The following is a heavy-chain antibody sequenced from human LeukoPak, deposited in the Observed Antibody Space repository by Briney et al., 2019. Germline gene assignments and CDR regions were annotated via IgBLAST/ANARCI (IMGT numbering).Heavy chain of an antibody. CDR2: ISSSGTNI. Sequence: PGGSLRLSCAASGFTFNDFCMIWIRQAPGKGLEWVSHISSSGTNIYYADSVKGRFTISRDNAKNSLYLQMNNLRAEDTAVYYCARMASIAVAMSWGQGTLVTVSS. D-gene: IGHD6-19*01. J-gene: IGHJ5*02. V-gene: IGHV3-11*01. CDR3: ARMASIAVAMS. CDR1: GFTFNDFC.